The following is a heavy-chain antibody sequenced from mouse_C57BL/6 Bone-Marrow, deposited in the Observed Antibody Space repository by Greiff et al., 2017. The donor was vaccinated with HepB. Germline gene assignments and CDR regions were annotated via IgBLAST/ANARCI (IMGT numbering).Heavy chain of an antibody. D-gene: IGHD2-4*01. CDR3: ARTRLYYYAMDY. CDR2: IYPGGGYT. J-gene: IGHJ4*01. CDR1: GYTFTNYW. V-gene: IGHV1-63*01. Sequence: QVQLQQSGAELVRPGTSVKMSCKASGYTFTNYWIGWAKQRPGHGLEWIGDIYPGGGYTNYNEKFKGKATLTADKSSSTAYMQFSSLTSDDSAIYYCARTRLYYYAMDYWGQGTSVTVSS.